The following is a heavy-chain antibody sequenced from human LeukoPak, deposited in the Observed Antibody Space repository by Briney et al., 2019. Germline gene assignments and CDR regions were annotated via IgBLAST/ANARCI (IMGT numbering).Heavy chain of an antibody. CDR3: ARVLGYGGNSALDY. D-gene: IGHD4-23*01. J-gene: IGHJ4*02. CDR2: IIPIFGIA. V-gene: IGHV1-69*04. Sequence: SVKVSCKASGGTFSSYAISWVRQAPGQGLEWMGRIIPIFGIANYAQKFQGRVTITADKSTSTAYMELSSLRSEDTAVYYCARVLGYGGNSALDYWGQGTLVTVSS. CDR1: GGTFSSYA.